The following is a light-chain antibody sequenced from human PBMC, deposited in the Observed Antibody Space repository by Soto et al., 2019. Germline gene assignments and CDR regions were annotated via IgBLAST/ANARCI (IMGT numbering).Light chain of an antibody. Sequence: DIQMTQSPSSLFASIGDRVTITCRASQSISTYLNWYQHKPGKAPNLLIYTASTLQSGVPSRFSGSGSGTDFTLTISSLHPEDFATYYCQQSSITPLTFGGGTKVEIK. CDR2: TAS. J-gene: IGKJ4*01. V-gene: IGKV1-39*01. CDR1: QSISTY. CDR3: QQSSITPLT.